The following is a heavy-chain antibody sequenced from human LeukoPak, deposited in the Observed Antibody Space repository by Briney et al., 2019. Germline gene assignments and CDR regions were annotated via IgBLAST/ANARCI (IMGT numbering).Heavy chain of an antibody. CDR3: ARVSAMVTYDAFDI. D-gene: IGHD5-18*01. J-gene: IGHJ3*02. Sequence: ASVKVSCKASGYTFTGYYIHWVRQAPGQGLEWMGVINPSGGSTSYAQKFQGRVTMTRDTSTSTVYMELSSLRSEDTAVYHCARVSAMVTYDAFDIWGQGTMVTVSS. CDR2: INPSGGST. CDR1: GYTFTGYY. V-gene: IGHV1-46*01.